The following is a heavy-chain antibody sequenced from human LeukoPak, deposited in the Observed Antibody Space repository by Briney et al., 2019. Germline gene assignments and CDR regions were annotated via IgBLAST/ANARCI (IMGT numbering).Heavy chain of an antibody. CDR3: TRSISPGYSSGWYFREFDY. CDR1: GFTFSGSA. V-gene: IGHV3-73*01. Sequence: GGSLRLSCAASGFTFSGSAMHWVRQASGKGLEWVGRIRSKANSYATAYAASVKGRFTISRDDSKNTAYLQMNSLKTEDTAVYYCTRSISPGYSSGWYFREFDYWGQGTLVTVSS. J-gene: IGHJ4*02. D-gene: IGHD6-19*01. CDR2: IRSKANSYAT.